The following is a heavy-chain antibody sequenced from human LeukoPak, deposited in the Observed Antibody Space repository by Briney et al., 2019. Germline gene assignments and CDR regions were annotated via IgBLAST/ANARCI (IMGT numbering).Heavy chain of an antibody. J-gene: IGHJ4*02. CDR2: ISDVGTT. V-gene: IGHV3-48*03. CDR3: ARENSGYDGGFDY. CDR1: GFTFRSYE. Sequence: GGSLRLSCTTSGFTFRSYEMSWVRQAPGKGLEWVSYISDVGTTYYADSVKSRFTISRDNAKNSLFLQMNSLRAEDTAVYFCARENSGYDGGFDYWGQGTLVTVSS. D-gene: IGHD5-12*01.